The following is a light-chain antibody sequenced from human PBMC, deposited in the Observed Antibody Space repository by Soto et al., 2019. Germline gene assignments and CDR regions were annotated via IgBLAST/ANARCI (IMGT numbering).Light chain of an antibody. CDR2: DNN. V-gene: IGLV1-51*01. J-gene: IGLJ2*01. Sequence: QSVLTQPPSVSAAPGQKVTISCSGSSSNIGNNYVSWYQHLPGTAPKLLIYDNNERPSGIPDRFSGSKSGTSATLGITGRQTGDEADYYCGTWDTSLSAVVFGGGTKLTVL. CDR1: SSNIGNNY. CDR3: GTWDTSLSAVV.